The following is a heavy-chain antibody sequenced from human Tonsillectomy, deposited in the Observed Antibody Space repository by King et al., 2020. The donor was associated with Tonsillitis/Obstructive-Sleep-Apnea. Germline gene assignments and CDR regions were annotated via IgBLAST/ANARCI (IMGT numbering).Heavy chain of an antibody. Sequence: VQLVESGGGVVQPGWSLRLSCAASGFTFSTYGIHWVRQAPGKGLEWVAVISSDTVTTYYADSVKGRFTISRDNSKNTLYLQMNSLRTEDAAVYYCAKERTDKSVWSPDFDYWGQGTLVTVSS. CDR1: GFTFSTYG. CDR2: ISSDTVTT. CDR3: AKERTDKSVWSPDFDY. V-gene: IGHV3-30*18. D-gene: IGHD6-19*01. J-gene: IGHJ4*02.